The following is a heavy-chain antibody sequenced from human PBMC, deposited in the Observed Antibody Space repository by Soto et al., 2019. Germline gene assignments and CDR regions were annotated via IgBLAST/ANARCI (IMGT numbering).Heavy chain of an antibody. CDR2: IYHSGST. CDR1: GGSISSGGYS. Sequence: SETLSLTCAVSGGSISSGGYSWSWIRQPPGKGLEWIGYIYHSGSTYYNPSLKSRVTISVDRSKNQFSLKLSSVTAADTAVYYCARAFNITRGFDPWGQGTLVTVSS. V-gene: IGHV4-30-2*01. J-gene: IGHJ5*02. CDR3: ARAFNITRGFDP.